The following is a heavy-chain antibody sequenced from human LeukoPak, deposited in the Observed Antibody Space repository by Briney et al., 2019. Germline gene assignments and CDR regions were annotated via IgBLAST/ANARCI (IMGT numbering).Heavy chain of an antibody. V-gene: IGHV3-72*01. CDR2: TRDRSKGDTT. CDR1: GVTFSDHY. J-gene: IGHJ4*02. CDR3: VRTLISGGHYYFAS. D-gene: IGHD3/OR15-3a*01. Sequence: GGSLRLSCAASGVTFSDHYMDWVRQAPGKGLEWVGRTRDRSKGDTTEYAASVKGRFTISRDDSKNSLYLEMNGLRTEDTAVYHCVRTLISGGHYYFASWGQGTLVTVSS.